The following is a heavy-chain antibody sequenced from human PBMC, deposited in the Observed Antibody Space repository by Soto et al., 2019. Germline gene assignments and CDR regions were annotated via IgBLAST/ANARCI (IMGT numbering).Heavy chain of an antibody. D-gene: IGHD5-18*01. J-gene: IGHJ4*02. CDR3: ARVDTAVVFFDY. CDR2: IYYSGST. Sequence: SETLSLTCTVSGGSISSYYWSWIRQPPGKGLEWIGYIYYSGSTNYNPSLKSRVTISVDTSKNQFSLKLSSVTAADTAVYYCARVDTAVVFFDYWGQGTLVTVSS. CDR1: GGSISSYY. V-gene: IGHV4-59*01.